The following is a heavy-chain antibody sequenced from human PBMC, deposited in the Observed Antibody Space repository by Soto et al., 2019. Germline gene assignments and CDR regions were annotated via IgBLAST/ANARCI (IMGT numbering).Heavy chain of an antibody. D-gene: IGHD2-2*01. CDR3: ARAGDCSSTSCSSYYYYGMDV. V-gene: IGHV3-21*01. CDR1: GFTFSSYS. J-gene: IGHJ6*02. CDR2: ISSSSSYI. Sequence: WGSLRLSCSASGFTFSSYSMNWFRQAPGKGLEWVSSISSSSSYIYYADSVKGRFTISRDNAKNSLYLQMNSLRAEDTAVYYCARAGDCSSTSCSSYYYYGMDVWGQGTTVTVSS.